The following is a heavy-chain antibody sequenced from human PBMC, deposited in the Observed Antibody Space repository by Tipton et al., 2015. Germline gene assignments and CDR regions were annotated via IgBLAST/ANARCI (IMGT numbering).Heavy chain of an antibody. Sequence: TLSLTCTVSGGSISRYHWSWIRQPPGKGLEWLGSIYYFGSTNYNPSLMSRVTISVDTSKNQFSLKLSSVTAADPAVYYCARDLMNSNYGLRGMDVWGQGTTVTVPS. CDR2: IYYFGST. CDR1: GGSISRYH. J-gene: IGHJ6*02. CDR3: ARDLMNSNYGLRGMDV. V-gene: IGHV4-59*01. D-gene: IGHD4-11*01.